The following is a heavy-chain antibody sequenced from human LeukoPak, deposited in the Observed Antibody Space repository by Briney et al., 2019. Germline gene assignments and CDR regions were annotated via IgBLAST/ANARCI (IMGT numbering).Heavy chain of an antibody. CDR3: ANGIAVAGLTEAYYYYGMDV. D-gene: IGHD6-19*01. J-gene: IGHJ6*02. CDR1: GFTFSSYA. CDR2: ISGSGGST. Sequence: GGSLRLSCAASGFTFSSYAMSWVRQAPGKGLEWVSAISGSGGSTYYADSVKGRFTISRDNSKNTLYLQMNSLRAEDTAVYYCANGIAVAGLTEAYYYYGMDVWGQGTTVTVSS. V-gene: IGHV3-23*01.